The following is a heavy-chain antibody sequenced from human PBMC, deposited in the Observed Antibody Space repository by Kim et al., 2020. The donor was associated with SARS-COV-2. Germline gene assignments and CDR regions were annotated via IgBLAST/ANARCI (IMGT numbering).Heavy chain of an antibody. CDR2: INPSDSTT. CDR3: LRGNGWFDP. V-gene: IGHV5-10-1*01. Sequence: GESMKISCKGSGYTFVNNWITWVRQMPGKGLEWMGRINPSDSTTDYSPSFQGHVSISADTSTRTAYLQWSSLKASDTAMYYCLRGNGWFDPWGQGTLATV. J-gene: IGHJ5*02. CDR1: GYTFVNNW. D-gene: IGHD1-1*01.